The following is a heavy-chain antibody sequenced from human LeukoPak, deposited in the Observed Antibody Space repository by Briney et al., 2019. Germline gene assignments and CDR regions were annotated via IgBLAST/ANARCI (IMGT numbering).Heavy chain of an antibody. J-gene: IGHJ4*02. CDR1: GFTFSSYG. V-gene: IGHV3-30*18. D-gene: IGHD3/OR15-3a*01. CDR2: ISYDGSNK. Sequence: GGSLRLSCAASGFTFSSYGMHWVRQVPGKGLEWVAVISYDGSNKYYADSVKGRFTISRDNSKNTLYLQMNSLRAEDTAVYYCAKGDYYFDYWGQGTLVTVSS. CDR3: AKGDYYFDY.